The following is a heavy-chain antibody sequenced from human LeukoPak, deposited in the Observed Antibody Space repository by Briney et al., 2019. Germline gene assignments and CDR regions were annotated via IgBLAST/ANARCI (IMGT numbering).Heavy chain of an antibody. CDR3: ARGVAGCSGGSCYSAGLRFDP. Sequence: ALVKVSCKASGYTFTSYYMHWVRQAPGQGLEWMGIINPSGGSTSYAQKFQGRVTMTRDTSTSTVYMELSSLRSEDTAVYYCARGVAGCSGGSCYSAGLRFDPWGQGTLVTVSS. CDR2: INPSGGST. CDR1: GYTFTSYY. V-gene: IGHV1-46*01. D-gene: IGHD2-15*01. J-gene: IGHJ5*02.